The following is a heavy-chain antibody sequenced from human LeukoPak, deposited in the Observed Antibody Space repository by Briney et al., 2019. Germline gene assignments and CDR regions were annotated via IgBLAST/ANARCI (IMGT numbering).Heavy chain of an antibody. CDR3: AIWLGPSYYYYFMDV. CDR2: ISAYSGNT. Sequence: ASVKVSCKASGYTFTSYGISWVRQAPGQGLEWMGWISAYSGNTNYAQKLQGRVTMTTDTSTSTAYMELRSLRSDDTAVYYCAIWLGPSYYYYFMDVWGKGTTVTVSS. V-gene: IGHV1-18*01. J-gene: IGHJ6*03. CDR1: GYTFTSYG. D-gene: IGHD5-12*01.